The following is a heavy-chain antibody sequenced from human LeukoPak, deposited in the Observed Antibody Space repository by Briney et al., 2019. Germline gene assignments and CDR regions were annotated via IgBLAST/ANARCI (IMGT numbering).Heavy chain of an antibody. CDR2: INPNSGGT. J-gene: IGHJ4*02. CDR3: ARDRGEQWLYLVPRGYCFDY. V-gene: IGHV1-2*02. CDR1: GYTFTGYY. Sequence: GASVKVSCKASGYTFTGYYMHWVRQAPGQGLEWMGWINPNSGGTNYAQKFQGRVTMTRATSISTAYMDLSRLRSDDTAVYYCARDRGEQWLYLVPRGYCFDYWGQGTLVTVSS. D-gene: IGHD6-19*01.